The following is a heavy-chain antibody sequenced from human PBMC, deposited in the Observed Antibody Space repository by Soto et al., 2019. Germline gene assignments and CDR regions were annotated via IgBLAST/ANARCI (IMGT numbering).Heavy chain of an antibody. CDR2: ISYVGSNK. D-gene: IGHD3-10*01. Sequence: PGGSLRLSCAASGFTFSSYGMHWVRQAPGKGLEWVAVISYVGSNKYYADSVKGRFTISRDNSKNTLYLQMNSLRAEDTAVYYWERDRRGPQHYFDYWGLETMVTVPS. CDR3: ERDRRGPQHYFDY. V-gene: IGHV3-30*03. J-gene: IGHJ4*02. CDR1: GFTFSSYG.